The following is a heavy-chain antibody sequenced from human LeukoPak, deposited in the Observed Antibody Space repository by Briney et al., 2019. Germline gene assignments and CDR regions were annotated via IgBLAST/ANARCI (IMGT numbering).Heavy chain of an antibody. CDR1: GGSISSYY. CDR3: ARGPGYNPLDY. CDR2: IYYSGST. Sequence: PSETLSLTCTVSGGSISSYYWSWIRQPPGKGLEWIGYIYYSGSTNYNPSLKSRVTISVDTSKNQFSLKLSSVTAADTAVYYCARGPGYNPLDYGAQEPLAPAPS. D-gene: IGHD5-24*01. J-gene: IGHJ4*02. V-gene: IGHV4-59*01.